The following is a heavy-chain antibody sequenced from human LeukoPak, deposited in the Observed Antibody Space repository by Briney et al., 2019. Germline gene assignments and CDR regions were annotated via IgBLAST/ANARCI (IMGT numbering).Heavy chain of an antibody. J-gene: IGHJ5*02. CDR1: GSTLSSYW. CDR3: ARNSITMIRGVIGINWFDP. CDR2: IKQDGSEK. V-gene: IGHV3-7*01. Sequence: GGSLRLSCVVCGSTLSSYWMRWVSQAAGKGVEWVANIKQDGSEKYYVDSVKGRFTISRDNAKNSLYLQMNSLRAEDTAVYYCARNSITMIRGVIGINWFDPWGQGTLVTVSS. D-gene: IGHD3-10*01.